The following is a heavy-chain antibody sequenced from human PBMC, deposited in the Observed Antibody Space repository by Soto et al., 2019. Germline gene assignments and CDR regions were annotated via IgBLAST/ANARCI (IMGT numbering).Heavy chain of an antibody. J-gene: IGHJ5*02. CDR2: IIPIFGTA. V-gene: IGHV1-69*01. Sequence: QVQLVQSGAEVKKPGSSVKVSCKASGGTFSSYAISWVRQAPGQGLEWMGGIIPIFGTANYAQKFQGRVTITADESTSTAYMELSSLRSEDTAVYYCASRRLGYCSGGSCFGWFDPWGQGTLVTVSS. CDR3: ASRRLGYCSGGSCFGWFDP. D-gene: IGHD2-15*01. CDR1: GGTFSSYA.